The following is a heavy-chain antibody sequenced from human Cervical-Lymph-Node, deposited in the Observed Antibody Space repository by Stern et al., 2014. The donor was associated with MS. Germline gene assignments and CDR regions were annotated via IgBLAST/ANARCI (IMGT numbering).Heavy chain of an antibody. CDR2: INVGNVNT. CDR1: GYTFTSYP. J-gene: IGHJ4*02. Sequence: VQLVQSGAEVKKPGASVKVSCKPSGYTFTSYPLHWVRQAPGQRPEWMGWINVGNVNTKYSQKFQDRVSITWDTSTSTTYMELTSLISEDTAVYFCAKWSVGSGSSSWGQGTLVTVSS. D-gene: IGHD3-10*01. V-gene: IGHV1-3*01. CDR3: AKWSVGSGSSS.